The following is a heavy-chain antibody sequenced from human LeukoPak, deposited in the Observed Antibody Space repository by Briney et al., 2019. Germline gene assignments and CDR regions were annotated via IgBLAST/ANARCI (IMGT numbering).Heavy chain of an antibody. J-gene: IGHJ4*02. Sequence: GESLKISCKGSGYSFTSYWIGWVRQMPGKGLEWMGIIYPGDSDTRYSPSFQGQVTISADKSISTAYLQWSSLKASDTAMYYCARHEGSSIAARQVDYWGQGTLVTVSS. CDR1: GYSFTSYW. D-gene: IGHD6-6*01. CDR3: ARHEGSSIAARQVDY. CDR2: IYPGDSDT. V-gene: IGHV5-51*01.